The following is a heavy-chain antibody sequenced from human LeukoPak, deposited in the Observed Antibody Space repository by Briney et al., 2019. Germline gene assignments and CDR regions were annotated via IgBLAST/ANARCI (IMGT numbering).Heavy chain of an antibody. CDR3: AKDRLPGGIAVAGTDDGMDV. D-gene: IGHD6-19*01. CDR1: GFTFDDSA. CDR2: ISGDGGDT. Sequence: GGSLRLSCAASGFTFDDSAMHWVRQAPGKGLDWVCLISGDGGDTFYADSVKGRFTISRDNSKNSLYLRMNSLRTEDTAFYYCAKDRLPGGIAVAGTDDGMDVWGQGTTVTVSS. V-gene: IGHV3-43*02. J-gene: IGHJ6*02.